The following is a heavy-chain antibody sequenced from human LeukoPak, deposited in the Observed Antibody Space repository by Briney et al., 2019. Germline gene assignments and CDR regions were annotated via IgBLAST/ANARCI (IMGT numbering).Heavy chain of an antibody. V-gene: IGHV3-53*01. CDR1: GFTVSSNY. J-gene: IGHJ4*02. Sequence: GGVLRLSCAASGFTVSSNYMSWVRQDPGKGLECVSVIYSGGSTYYADSVKGRFTISRDNSKNTLYLQMNSLRAEDTAIYYCAKYDRSSGYYRTIGAWGQGTLVTVSS. CDR3: AKYDRSSGYYRTIGA. CDR2: IYSGGST. D-gene: IGHD3-22*01.